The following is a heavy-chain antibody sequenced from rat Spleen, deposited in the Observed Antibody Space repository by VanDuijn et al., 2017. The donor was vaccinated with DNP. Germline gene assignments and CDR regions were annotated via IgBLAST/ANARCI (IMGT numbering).Heavy chain of an antibody. CDR1: GFTFSDYY. J-gene: IGHJ2*01. D-gene: IGHD1-2*01. V-gene: IGHV5-25*01. Sequence: EVQLVESGGGLVQPGRSLKLSCAASGFTFSDYYMAWVRQAPTKGLEWVASISYDGVTTFYRDSVKGRFIVSRDNAKSTLNLHMDSLRSEDTATYYCARQGYYSSYISDYFDYWGQGVMVTVSS. CDR2: ISYDGVTT. CDR3: ARQGYYSSYISDYFDY.